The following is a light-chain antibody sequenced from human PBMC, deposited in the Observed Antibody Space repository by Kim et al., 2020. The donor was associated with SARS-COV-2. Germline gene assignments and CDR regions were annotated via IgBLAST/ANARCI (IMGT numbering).Light chain of an antibody. Sequence: QRVTISCTGSISNIGAGYDVHWYQQLPATAPKLLIYGNNNRPSGVTDRFSGSKSDTSASLAITGLQAEDEADYYCQSYDNSLSGYVFGSGTKVTVL. CDR2: GNN. V-gene: IGLV1-40*01. J-gene: IGLJ1*01. CDR1: ISNIGAGYD. CDR3: QSYDNSLSGYV.